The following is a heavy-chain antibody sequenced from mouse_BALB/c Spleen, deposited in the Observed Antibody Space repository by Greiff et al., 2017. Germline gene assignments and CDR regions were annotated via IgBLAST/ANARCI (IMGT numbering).Heavy chain of an antibody. J-gene: IGHJ4*01. CDR2: INPGSGGT. V-gene: IGHV1-54*01. Sequence: QVQLQQSGAELVRPGTSVKVSCKASGYAFTNYLIEWVKQRPGQGLEWIGVINPGSGGTNYNEKFKGKATLTADKSSSTAYMQLSSLTSDDSAVYFCARQLGLREDYAMDYWGQGTSVTVSS. D-gene: IGHD3-1*01. CDR1: GYAFTNYL. CDR3: ARQLGLREDYAMDY.